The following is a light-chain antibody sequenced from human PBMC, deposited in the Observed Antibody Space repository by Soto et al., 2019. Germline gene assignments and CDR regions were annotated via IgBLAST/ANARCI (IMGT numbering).Light chain of an antibody. J-gene: IGKJ1*01. V-gene: IGKV1-5*03. CDR1: QTISSW. Sequence: DIQMPQSLSTLSGSVGDSFTITRRASQTISSWLAWYQQKPGKATKLLIYKASTLKSGVPSRFSGSGSGTEFTLTISSLQPDEFATYYCQHYNSYSEAFGHGTKVDIK. CDR3: QHYNSYSEA. CDR2: KAS.